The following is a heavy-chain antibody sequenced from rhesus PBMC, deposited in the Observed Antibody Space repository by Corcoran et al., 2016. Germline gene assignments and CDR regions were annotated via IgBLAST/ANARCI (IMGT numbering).Heavy chain of an antibody. Sequence: EVQLVETGGGLVQPGGSLKLSCAASGFTFSSYGMSWVRQAPGKELEWVSAINSGGGSTYYADSVKGRFTISRDNSKNTLSLQMNSLRAEDTDVYYCAKDQYWNDGYFDYWGQGVLVTVSS. D-gene: IGHD1-7*02. V-gene: IGHV3S5*01. CDR2: INSGGGST. CDR1: GFTFSSYG. CDR3: AKDQYWNDGYFDY. J-gene: IGHJ4*01.